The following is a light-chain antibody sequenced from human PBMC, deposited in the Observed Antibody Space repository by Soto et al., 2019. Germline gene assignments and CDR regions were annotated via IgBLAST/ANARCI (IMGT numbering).Light chain of an antibody. V-gene: IGKV3-11*01. CDR3: QQRRNWPFT. Sequence: EIVLTRSPATLSLSPGERATLSCRASQSVSSDLAWYQQKPGQAPRLLIYDASNRATGIPARFSGSGSGTDFTLTISGLEPEDFAVYYCQQRRNWPFTFAGGTKVDIK. CDR1: QSVSSD. J-gene: IGKJ4*01. CDR2: DAS.